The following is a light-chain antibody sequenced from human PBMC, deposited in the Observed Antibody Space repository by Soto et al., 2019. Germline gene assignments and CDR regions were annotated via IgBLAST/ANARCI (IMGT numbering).Light chain of an antibody. CDR3: QSYDSSLSGYV. Sequence: QSALTQPPSVSGAPGQRVTISCTGSSSNIGAGYDVHWYQQLPGTAPKLLIYGNSNRPSGVPDRFPGSKSGTSASLAITGLQAEDEADYYCQSYDSSLSGYVFGTGTKVTVL. CDR2: GNS. V-gene: IGLV1-40*01. CDR1: SSNIGAGYD. J-gene: IGLJ1*01.